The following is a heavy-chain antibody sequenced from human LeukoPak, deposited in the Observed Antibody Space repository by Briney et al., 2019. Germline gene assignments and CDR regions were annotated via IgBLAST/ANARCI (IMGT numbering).Heavy chain of an antibody. Sequence: SQTLSLTCAVSGGSISSGGYSWSWIRQPPGKGLEWIGYIYYSGSTYYNPSLKSRVTISVDRSKNQFSLKLSSVTAADTAVYYCARAGDSGYGYWGQGTLVTVSS. CDR1: GGSISSGGYS. D-gene: IGHD3-22*01. CDR2: IYYSGST. CDR3: ARAGDSGYGY. J-gene: IGHJ4*02. V-gene: IGHV4-30-2*01.